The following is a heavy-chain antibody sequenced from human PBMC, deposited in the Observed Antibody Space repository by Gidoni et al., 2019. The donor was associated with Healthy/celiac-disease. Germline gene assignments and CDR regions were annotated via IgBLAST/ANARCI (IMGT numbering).Heavy chain of an antibody. CDR1: GFPFSSYG. CDR3: AKGLYNWNYGGVDY. D-gene: IGHD1-7*01. CDR2: ISYDGSNK. Sequence: QVQLVESGGGVVQPGRSLRLSCAASGFPFSSYGMHWVRQAPGKGLEWVAVISYDGSNKYYADSVKGRFTISRDNSKNTLYLQMNSLRAEDTAVYYCAKGLYNWNYGGVDYWGQGTLVTVSS. J-gene: IGHJ4*02. V-gene: IGHV3-30*18.